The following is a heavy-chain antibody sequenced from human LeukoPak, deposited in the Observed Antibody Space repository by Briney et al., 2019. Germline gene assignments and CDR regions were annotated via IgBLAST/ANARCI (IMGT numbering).Heavy chain of an antibody. J-gene: IGHJ4*02. CDR2: ISYDGSNK. D-gene: IGHD6-19*01. Sequence: GGSLRLSCAASGFTFSSYSMNWVRQAPGKGLEWVAVISYDGSNKYYADSVKGRFTISRDNSKNTLYLQMNSLRAEDTAVYYCARGVTIAVAGTVDYWGQGTLVTVSS. CDR1: GFTFSSYS. CDR3: ARGVTIAVAGTVDY. V-gene: IGHV3-30*03.